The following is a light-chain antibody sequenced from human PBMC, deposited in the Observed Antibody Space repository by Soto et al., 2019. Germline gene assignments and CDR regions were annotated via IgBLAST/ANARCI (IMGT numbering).Light chain of an antibody. CDR3: QQLNNYPRVT. CDR1: QGISSY. CDR2: GAS. Sequence: DIQLTQSPSFLSASVGDRVTITCRASQGISSYLAWYQQKPGKAPNLLIYGASTLQSGVPSRFRGSGSGTAFTLTISSLQPEDFATYFCQQLNNYPRVTFGGGTKVEI. J-gene: IGKJ4*01. V-gene: IGKV1-9*01.